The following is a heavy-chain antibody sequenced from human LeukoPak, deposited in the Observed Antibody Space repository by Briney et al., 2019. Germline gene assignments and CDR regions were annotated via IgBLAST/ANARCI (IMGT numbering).Heavy chain of an antibody. CDR1: RFTFSSYG. CDR2: ISYDGSNK. J-gene: IGHJ6*02. V-gene: IGHV3-30*18. CDR3: AKEYGSTSPIYYYGMDV. Sequence: GRSLRLSCAASRFTFSSYGMHWVRQAPGKGLEWVAVISYDGSNKYYADSVKGRFTISRDNSKNTLYLQMSGLRAEDTAVYYCAKEYGSTSPIYYYGMDVWGQGTTVTVSS. D-gene: IGHD2-2*01.